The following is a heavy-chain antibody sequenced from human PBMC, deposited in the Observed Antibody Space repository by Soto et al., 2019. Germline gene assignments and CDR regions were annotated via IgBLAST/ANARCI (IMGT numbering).Heavy chain of an antibody. CDR2: INTYNGNT. V-gene: IGHV1-18*01. Sequence: QVQLVQSGAEVKNPGASVKVSCKASGYTFTRYGIVWARQAPGQGLEWMGWINTYNGNTNYAQNVRGRVTLTTDTSTSTAYMELRSLRSNDTAIYYCAMVDVYVTPSPQDVWGQGTTVIVSS. CDR3: AMVDVYVTPSPQDV. CDR1: GYTFTRYG. J-gene: IGHJ6*02. D-gene: IGHD3-16*01.